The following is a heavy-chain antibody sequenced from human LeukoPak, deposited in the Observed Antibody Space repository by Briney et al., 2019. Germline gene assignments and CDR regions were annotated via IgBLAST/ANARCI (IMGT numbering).Heavy chain of an antibody. J-gene: IGHJ5*02. CDR3: ARDFNDYVWARRAFDP. V-gene: IGHV1-2*02. CDR1: GYTFRDYF. CDR2: INPNSGGT. Sequence: ASVKVSCKASGYTFRDYFLHWVRQAPGQGLEWMGWINPNSGGTKYAQKFQGRVTMTRDTSISTAYMELSRLRSDDTAVYYCARDFNDYVWARRAFDPWGQGPLVTVSS. D-gene: IGHD3-16*01.